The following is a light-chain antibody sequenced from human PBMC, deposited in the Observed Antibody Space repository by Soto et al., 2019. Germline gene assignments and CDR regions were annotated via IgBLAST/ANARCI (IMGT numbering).Light chain of an antibody. CDR2: GAS. CDR1: QSVSSN. J-gene: IGKJ2*01. V-gene: IGKV3-15*01. CDR3: QQYNNWLPYT. Sequence: EIVMTQSPATLSVSPGERATLSCRASQSVSSNLAWYQQKPGQAPRLLIYGASTRATGIPAKFSGSGSGTEFTLTISSLQSEDFAVYYCQQYNNWLPYTFGQRTKLEIK.